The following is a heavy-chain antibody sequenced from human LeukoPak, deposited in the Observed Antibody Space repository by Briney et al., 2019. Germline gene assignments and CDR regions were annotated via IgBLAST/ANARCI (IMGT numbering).Heavy chain of an antibody. CDR3: AREEPYCSGGSCYYYYYGMDV. D-gene: IGHD2-15*01. Sequence: SVKVSCKASGGTFSKYTISWVRQRPGQGLEWMGGITPLFGTANYAQKFQGRVTITADESASTAYMELSSLRSEDTAVYYCAREEPYCSGGSCYYYYYGMDVWGQGTTVTVSS. V-gene: IGHV1-69*13. J-gene: IGHJ6*02. CDR2: ITPLFGTA. CDR1: GGTFSKYT.